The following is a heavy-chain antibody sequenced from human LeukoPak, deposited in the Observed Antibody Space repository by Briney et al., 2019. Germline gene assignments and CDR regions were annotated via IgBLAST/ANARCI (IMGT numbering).Heavy chain of an antibody. CDR1: GFMFSTYA. D-gene: IGHD2-2*01. J-gene: IGHJ4*02. CDR2: ISGTGGST. Sequence: GGSLRLSCGGSGFMFSTYAMSWVRQAPGQGLEWISGISGTGGSTYYADSVKGRFTISRDNAKNSLYLQMNSLRAEDTAVYYCARDGGVYCSSTSCYVFDYWGQGTLVTVSS. CDR3: ARDGGVYCSSTSCYVFDY. V-gene: IGHV3-23*01.